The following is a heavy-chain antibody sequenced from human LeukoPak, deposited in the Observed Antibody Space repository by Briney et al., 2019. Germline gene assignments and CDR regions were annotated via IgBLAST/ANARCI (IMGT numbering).Heavy chain of an antibody. D-gene: IGHD6-19*01. Sequence: PGGSLRLSCAASGFTFSDYYMSWIRQAPGKGLEWVSYISCSGSTIYYADSVKGRFTISRDNAKNSLYLQMNSLRAEDTAVYYCASSVAGTRYFDYWGQGTLVTVSS. J-gene: IGHJ4*02. CDR2: ISCSGSTI. CDR1: GFTFSDYY. CDR3: ASSVAGTRYFDY. V-gene: IGHV3-11*04.